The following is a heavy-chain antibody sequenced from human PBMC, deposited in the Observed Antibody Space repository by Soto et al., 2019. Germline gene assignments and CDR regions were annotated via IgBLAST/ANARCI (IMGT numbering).Heavy chain of an antibody. CDR2: ISAYNGNT. Sequence: QVQLVQSGAEVKKPGASVKVSCKASGYTFTSYGISWVRQAPGQGLEWMGWISAYNGNTNYAQKLQGRVTMTTDTSSSTAYMELRILRSDDTAVYYCARDEHIMDSGSRLDYWGQGTLVTVSS. CDR1: GYTFTSYG. V-gene: IGHV1-18*01. D-gene: IGHD1-26*01. CDR3: ARDEHIMDSGSRLDY. J-gene: IGHJ4*02.